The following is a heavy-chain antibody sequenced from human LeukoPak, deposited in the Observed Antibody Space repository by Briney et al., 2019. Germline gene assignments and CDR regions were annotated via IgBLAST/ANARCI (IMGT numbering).Heavy chain of an antibody. D-gene: IGHD2-2*01. CDR1: GYTFTSYY. V-gene: IGHV1-46*01. J-gene: IGHJ4*02. CDR3: ARGSLADRHLIVVVPAAPFDY. CDR2: INPSGGST. Sequence: ASVKVSCKASGYTFTSYYMHWVRQAPGQGLEWMGIINPSGGSTSYAQKFQGRVTMTRDTSTSTVYMELSSLRSEDTAVYYCARGSLADRHLIVVVPAAPFDYWGQGTLVTVSS.